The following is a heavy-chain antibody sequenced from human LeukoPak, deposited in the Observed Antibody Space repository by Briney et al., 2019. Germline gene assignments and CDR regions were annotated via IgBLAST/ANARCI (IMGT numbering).Heavy chain of an antibody. D-gene: IGHD5-18*01. V-gene: IGHV3-7*01. CDR3: ARYSYGPNAFDI. CDR2: IKFDGSDK. CDR1: GFTFSNYW. J-gene: IGHJ3*02. Sequence: GGSLRLSCAASGFTFSNYWMSWVRQAPGKGLEWVANIKFDGSDKFYVDSVKGRFTISRDNSKNTLYLQMNSLRAEDTAVYYCARYSYGPNAFDIWGQGTMVTVSS.